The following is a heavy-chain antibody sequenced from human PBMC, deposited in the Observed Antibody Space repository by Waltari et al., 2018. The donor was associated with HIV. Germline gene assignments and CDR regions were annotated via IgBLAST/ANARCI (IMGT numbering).Heavy chain of an antibody. J-gene: IGHJ4*02. V-gene: IGHV1-69*01. Sequence: QVQLVQSGAEVKKPGSSVKVSCKASGGTFSSYAISWVRQAPGQGREWMGGFLPISGTANYEQKCQGRVTITADESTSTAYMELSSLRSEDTAVYYCAVRWLLYSLSGVEDWGQGTLVTVSS. CDR3: AVRWLLYSLSGVED. CDR2: FLPISGTA. D-gene: IGHD3-9*01. CDR1: GGTFSSYA.